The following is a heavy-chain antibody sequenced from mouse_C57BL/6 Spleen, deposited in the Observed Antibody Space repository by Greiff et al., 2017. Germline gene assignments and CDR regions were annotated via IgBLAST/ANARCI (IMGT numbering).Heavy chain of an antibody. CDR1: GYTFTSYW. Sequence: VQLQQPGAELVRPGTSVKLSCKASGYTFTSYWMHWVKQRPGQGLEWVGVIDPSASYTNYNQKFKGQATLTVDTSYSTAYMQLSSLTSKYSAVYFCARFDGLYYFAYWGQGTTLTVSS. J-gene: IGHJ2*01. CDR2: IDPSASYT. CDR3: ARFDGLYYFAY. V-gene: IGHV1-59*01. D-gene: IGHD2-3*01.